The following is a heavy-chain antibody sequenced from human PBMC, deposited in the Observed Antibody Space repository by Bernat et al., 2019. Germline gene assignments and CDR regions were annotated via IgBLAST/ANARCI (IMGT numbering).Heavy chain of an antibody. D-gene: IGHD3-10*01. V-gene: IGHV4-34*01. CDR2: INHSGST. Sequence: QVQLQQWGAGLLKPSETLSLTCAVYGGSFSGYYWSWIRQPPGKGLEWIGEINHSGSTNYNPSLKSRVTISVDTPKNQFSLKLSSVTAADTAVYYCARVRGYYGSGIHSDYWGQGTLVTVSS. CDR1: GGSFSGYY. CDR3: ARVRGYYGSGIHSDY. J-gene: IGHJ4*02.